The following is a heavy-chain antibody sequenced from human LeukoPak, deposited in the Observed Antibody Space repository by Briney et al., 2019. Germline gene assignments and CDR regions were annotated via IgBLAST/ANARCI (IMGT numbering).Heavy chain of an antibody. V-gene: IGHV1-46*01. Sequence: ASVKVSCKASGHTFTSYYMHWVRQAPGQGLEWMGIINPSGGSTSYVQKFQGRVTMTRDTSTSTVYMELSSLRSEDTAVYYCASSPKGALMVPYYFDYWGQGTLVTVSS. CDR2: INPSGGST. CDR3: ASSPKGALMVPYYFDY. J-gene: IGHJ4*02. CDR1: GHTFTSYY. D-gene: IGHD2-8*01.